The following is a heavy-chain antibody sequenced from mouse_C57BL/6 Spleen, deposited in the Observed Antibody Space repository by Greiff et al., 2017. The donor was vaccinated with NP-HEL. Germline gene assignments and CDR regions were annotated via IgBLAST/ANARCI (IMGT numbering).Heavy chain of an antibody. CDR2: INPSKGGT. V-gene: IGHV1-53*01. D-gene: IGHD1-1*01. CDR1: GYTFTSYW. CDR3: AREGYYGSSHYFDY. J-gene: IGHJ2*01. Sequence: QVQLQQSGTELVKPGASVKLSCKASGYTFTSYWMHWVKQRPGQGLEWIGNINPSKGGTNYNEKFKNKATLTADKSSSTAYMQLSSLTSEDSAVYYCAREGYYGSSHYFDYWGQGTTLTVSS.